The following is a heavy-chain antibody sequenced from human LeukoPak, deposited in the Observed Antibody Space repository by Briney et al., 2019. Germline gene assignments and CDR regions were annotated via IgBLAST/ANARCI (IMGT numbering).Heavy chain of an antibody. CDR2: IYPGDSDT. Sequence: GESLKISCKGSGYSFTNYWISWVRQMPGKGLEWMGIIYPGDSDTRYSPSFQGQVTISADKSINTAYLQWSSLKASDTAMYYCAREYSSRDPFDYWGQGTLITVSS. J-gene: IGHJ4*02. CDR1: GYSFTNYW. CDR3: AREYSSRDPFDY. V-gene: IGHV5-51*01. D-gene: IGHD6-13*01.